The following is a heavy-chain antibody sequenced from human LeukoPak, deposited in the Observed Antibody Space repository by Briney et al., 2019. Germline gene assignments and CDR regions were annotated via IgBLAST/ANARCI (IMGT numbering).Heavy chain of an antibody. J-gene: IGHJ4*02. CDR1: AFTFGIYS. CDR3: AKGLSYYDSSGYYGYNY. Sequence: PGGSLRLSCAASAFTFGIYSMNWVRQAPGKGLEWVSTISGSGGSTYYAGSVKGRFTISRDNSKNTLYLQMKSLRADDTAVYYCAKGLSYYDSSGYYGYNYWGQGTLVTVSS. CDR2: ISGSGGST. V-gene: IGHV3-23*01. D-gene: IGHD3-22*01.